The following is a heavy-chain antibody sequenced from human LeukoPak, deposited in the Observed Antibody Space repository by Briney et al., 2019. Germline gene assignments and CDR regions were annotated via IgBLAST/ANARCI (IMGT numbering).Heavy chain of an antibody. CDR2: ITGGHYAT. CDR1: GFSFA. V-gene: IGHV3-23*01. Sequence: GGSLRLSCAASGFSFAMTWVRQAPGKGLEWVSSITGGHYATYNTDSVKGRFAISRDNAKNTLYLQMNSLRADDTAIYYCTKDPNGDYIGAFDHWGQGTLVTVSS. CDR3: TKDPNGDYIGAFDH. J-gene: IGHJ5*02. D-gene: IGHD4-17*01.